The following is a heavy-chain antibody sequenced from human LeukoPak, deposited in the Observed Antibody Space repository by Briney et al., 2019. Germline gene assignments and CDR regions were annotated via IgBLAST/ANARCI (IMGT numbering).Heavy chain of an antibody. J-gene: IGHJ4*02. CDR1: GYTFTSYD. CDR2: MNPNSGNT. V-gene: IGHV1-8*01. Sequence: ASVKVSCKASGYTFTSYDINWVRQATGQGLEWMGWMNPNSGNTGYAQKFQGRVTMTRNTSISTAYMELSSLRSEDTAVYYCARLGYYDYIWGSYRYTELDYRGQGTLVTVSS. D-gene: IGHD3-16*02. CDR3: ARLGYYDYIWGSYRYTELDY.